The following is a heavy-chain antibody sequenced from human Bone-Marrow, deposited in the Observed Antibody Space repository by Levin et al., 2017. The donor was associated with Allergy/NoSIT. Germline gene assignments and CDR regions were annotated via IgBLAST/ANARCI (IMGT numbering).Heavy chain of an antibody. CDR2: TSGSGGST. D-gene: IGHD1-26*01. V-gene: IGHV3-23*01. CDR1: GFTFNAYA. J-gene: IGHJ4*02. Sequence: GGSLRLSCAASGFTFNAYAMSWVRQAPGKGLEWVSGTSGSGGSTYYADSVKGRFTISRDNSKNTVFLQMNSLRAEDTAIYYCAKDQRGNYYVVDYWGQGTLLTVSS. CDR3: AKDQRGNYYVVDY.